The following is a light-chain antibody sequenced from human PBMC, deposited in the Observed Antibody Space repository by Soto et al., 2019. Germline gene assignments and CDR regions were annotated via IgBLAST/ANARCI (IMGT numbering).Light chain of an antibody. CDR2: DAS. V-gene: IGKV3-11*01. CDR3: QQRSNWPLT. J-gene: IGKJ5*01. CDR1: QSVASQ. Sequence: DILMTQSPSFVSASVGDRVTITCRASQSVASQLAWYQHKPGQAPRLLIYDASNRATGIPARFSGSGSGTDFTLTISSLEPEDFAVYYCQQRSNWPLTFGQGTRLEIK.